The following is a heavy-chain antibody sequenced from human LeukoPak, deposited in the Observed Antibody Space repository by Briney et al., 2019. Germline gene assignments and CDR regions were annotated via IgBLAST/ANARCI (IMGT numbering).Heavy chain of an antibody. CDR1: GYTFTGYY. J-gene: IGHJ5*02. Sequence: GASVKVSCKASGYTFTGYYMHWVRQAPGQGLEWMGWINPNSGGTNYAQKFQGRVTMTRDTSISTAYMELSSLRSEDTAVYYCAARSYYDILTGRYNSFDPWGQGTLVTVSS. CDR2: INPNSGGT. V-gene: IGHV1-2*02. CDR3: AARSYYDILTGRYNSFDP. D-gene: IGHD3-9*01.